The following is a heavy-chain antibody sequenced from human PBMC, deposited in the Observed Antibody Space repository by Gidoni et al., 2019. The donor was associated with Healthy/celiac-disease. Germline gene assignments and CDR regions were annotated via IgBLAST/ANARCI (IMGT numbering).Heavy chain of an antibody. V-gene: IGHV3-66*01. D-gene: IGHD5-18*01. J-gene: IGHJ6*02. CDR3: ARVEFGVDTAMALPPYYYYGMDV. Sequence: EVQLVESGGGLVQPGGSLRLSWAASGLPVSGNYITWVRQAPGKVLEWFSVSYSGGSTYYADSVKGRFTISRDNSKNTLYLQMNSLRAEDTAVYYCARVEFGVDTAMALPPYYYYGMDVWGQGTTVTVSS. CDR2: SYSGGST. CDR1: GLPVSGNY.